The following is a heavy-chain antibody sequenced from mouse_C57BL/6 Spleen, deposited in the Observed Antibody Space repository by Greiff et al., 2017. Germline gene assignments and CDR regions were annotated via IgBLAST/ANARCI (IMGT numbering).Heavy chain of an antibody. CDR2: ISDGGSYT. J-gene: IGHJ1*03. CDR3: ARDQRLYYSNWYFDV. V-gene: IGHV5-4*01. D-gene: IGHD2-5*01. Sequence: EVQLVESGGGLVKPGGPLKLSCAASGFTFSSYAMSWVRQTPEKRLEWVATISDGGSYTYYPDNVKGRFTISRDNAKNNLYLQMSHLKSEDTAMYYCARDQRLYYSNWYFDVWGTGTTVTVSS. CDR1: GFTFSSYA.